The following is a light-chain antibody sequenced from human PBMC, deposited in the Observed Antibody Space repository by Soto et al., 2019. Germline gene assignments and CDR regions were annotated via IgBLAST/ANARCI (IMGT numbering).Light chain of an antibody. CDR3: AVWDYSLDGVV. Sequence: QSVLTQAPSASGTPGQRVTISCSGSSSNIGKNTVNWYQQLPGTAPKLLIYSNDQRPSGVPDRFSGSRSGTSVSLAISGLQSEDEAEYYCAVWDYSLDGVVFGGGTKLTVL. V-gene: IGLV1-44*01. CDR1: SSNIGKNT. CDR2: SND. J-gene: IGLJ2*01.